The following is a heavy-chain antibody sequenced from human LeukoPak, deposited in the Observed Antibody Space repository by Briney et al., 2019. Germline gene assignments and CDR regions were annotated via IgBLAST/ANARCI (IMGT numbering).Heavy chain of an antibody. CDR3: ARAGHYGDYVGVFDY. Sequence: PGGSLRLSCAASGFSFSSYNMNWVRQAPGKGLEWVSGVSPPGGGTYYADSVKGRFTISRDDSRNTLSLQMNSLRAEDTAVYYCARAGHYGDYVGVFDYWGQVTLVTVSS. D-gene: IGHD4-17*01. V-gene: IGHV3-23*01. CDR1: GFSFSSYN. J-gene: IGHJ4*02. CDR2: VSPPGGGT.